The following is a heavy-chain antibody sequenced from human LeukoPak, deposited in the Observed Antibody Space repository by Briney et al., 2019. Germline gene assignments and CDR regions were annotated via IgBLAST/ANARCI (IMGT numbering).Heavy chain of an antibody. CDR1: GFTFSNSG. Sequence: PGGSLRLSCAASGFTFSNSGMSWVRQAPGKGLEWVANINQDGSEKNCVDSVKGRFTISRDNAKNSLYLQMNSLRAEDTAVCYCANNRASLDYWGQGTLVTVSS. V-gene: IGHV3-7*02. J-gene: IGHJ4*02. CDR3: ANNRASLDY. CDR2: INQDGSEK. D-gene: IGHD2/OR15-2a*01.